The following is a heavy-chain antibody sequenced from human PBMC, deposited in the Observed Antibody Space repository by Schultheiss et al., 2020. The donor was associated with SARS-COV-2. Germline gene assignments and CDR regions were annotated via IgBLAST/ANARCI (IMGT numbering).Heavy chain of an antibody. CDR2: ISSSSSYI. D-gene: IGHD3-22*01. J-gene: IGHJ4*02. CDR3: ARDGYYYDSSGRDDY. CDR1: GFTFSSYA. Sequence: GGSLRLSCAASGFTFSSYAMSWVRQAPGKGLEWVSSISSSSSYIYYADSVKGRFTISRDNSKNTLYLQMNSLRAEDTAVYYCARDGYYYDSSGRDDYWGQGTLVTVSS. V-gene: IGHV3-21*01.